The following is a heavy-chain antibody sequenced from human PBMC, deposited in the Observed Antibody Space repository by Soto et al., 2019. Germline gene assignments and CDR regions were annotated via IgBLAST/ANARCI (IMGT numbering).Heavy chain of an antibody. V-gene: IGHV4-59*01. CDR1: GGSISSYY. Sequence: SETLSLTCTVSGGSISSYYWSWIRQPPGKGLEWIGYIYYSGSTNYNPSLKSRVTISVDTSKSQFSLKLSSVTAADTAVYYCAREHTSTVWYYFDYWGQGTLVTSPQ. D-gene: IGHD4-17*01. CDR3: AREHTSTVWYYFDY. CDR2: IYYSGST. J-gene: IGHJ4*02.